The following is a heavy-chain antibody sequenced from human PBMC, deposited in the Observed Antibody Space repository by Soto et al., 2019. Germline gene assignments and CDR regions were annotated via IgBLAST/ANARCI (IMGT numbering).Heavy chain of an antibody. CDR3: ARERTGHYYYGSGFYYSRPNNLYGMYF. Sequence: GGSLRLSCAASGFTFSSYGMHWVRQAPGKGLEWVAVIWYDGSNKYYADSVKGRSTISRDNSKNTLYLQMNSLRAEDTAVYYCARERTGHYYYGSGFYYSRPNNLYGMYFWGQGSTVPVSS. D-gene: IGHD3-10*01. J-gene: IGHJ6*02. V-gene: IGHV3-33*01. CDR2: IWYDGSNK. CDR1: GFTFSSYG.